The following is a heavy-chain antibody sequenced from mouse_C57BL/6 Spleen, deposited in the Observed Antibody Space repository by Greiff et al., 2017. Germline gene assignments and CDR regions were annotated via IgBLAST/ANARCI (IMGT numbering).Heavy chain of an antibody. CDR3: ARGGYYGSSPMDY. CDR1: GYAFSSYW. CDR2: IYPGDGDT. V-gene: IGHV1-80*01. Sequence: QVQLQQSGAELVKPGASVKISCKASGYAFSSYWMNWVKQRPGKGLEWIGQIYPGDGDTNYNGKFKGKATLTADKSSSTAYMQLSSLTSEDSAVYFCARGGYYGSSPMDYWGQGTSVTVSS. J-gene: IGHJ4*01. D-gene: IGHD1-1*01.